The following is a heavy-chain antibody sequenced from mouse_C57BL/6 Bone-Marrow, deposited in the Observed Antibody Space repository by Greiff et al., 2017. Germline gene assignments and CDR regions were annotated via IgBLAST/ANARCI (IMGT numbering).Heavy chain of an antibody. V-gene: IGHV1-81*01. J-gene: IGHJ4*01. CDR1: GYTFTSYG. CDR3: ARYPYYYGSGYYYAMDY. Sequence: VQLQQSGAELARPGASVKLSCKASGYTFTSYGISWVKQRTGQGLEWIGKIYPRSGNTYYNEKFKGKATLTADKSSSTAYMELRSLTSEDSAVYFCARYPYYYGSGYYYAMDYWGQGTSVTVSS. D-gene: IGHD1-1*01. CDR2: IYPRSGNT.